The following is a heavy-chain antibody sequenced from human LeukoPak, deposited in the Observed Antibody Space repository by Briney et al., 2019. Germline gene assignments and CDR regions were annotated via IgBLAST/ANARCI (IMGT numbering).Heavy chain of an antibody. CDR3: TLNYYDSSGLPH. V-gene: IGHV3-15*01. Sequence: GGSLRLSCAASGFSFSTYAMSWVRQAPGKGLEWVGRIKSKTDGGTTDYAAPVKGRFTISRDDSKNTLYLQMNSLKTEDTAVYYCTLNYYDSSGLPHWGQGTLVTVSS. CDR2: IKSKTDGGTT. D-gene: IGHD3-22*01. J-gene: IGHJ4*02. CDR1: GFSFSTYA.